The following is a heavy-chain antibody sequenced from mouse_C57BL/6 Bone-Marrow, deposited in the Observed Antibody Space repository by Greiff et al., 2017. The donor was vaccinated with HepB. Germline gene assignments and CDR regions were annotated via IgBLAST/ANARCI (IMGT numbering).Heavy chain of an antibody. CDR3: ARSLYSNYYAMDY. D-gene: IGHD2-5*01. CDR2: IYPRDGST. CDR1: GYTFTDHT. V-gene: IGHV1-78*01. J-gene: IGHJ4*01. Sequence: VKLMESDAELVKPGASVKISCKVSGYTFTDHTIHWMKQRPEQGLEWIGYIYPRDGSTKYNEKFKGKATLTADKSSSTAYMQLNSLTSEDSAVYFCARSLYSNYYAMDYWGQGTSVTVSS.